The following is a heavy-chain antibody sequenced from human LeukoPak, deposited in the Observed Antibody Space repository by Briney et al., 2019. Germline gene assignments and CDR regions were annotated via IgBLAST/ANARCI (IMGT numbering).Heavy chain of an antibody. CDR2: IRYDGSNK. J-gene: IGHJ4*02. CDR3: AKEAQLVKFDY. CDR1: VLTFSSYR. Sequence: GGSLRLSCAASVLTFSSYRMHWVRQAPGKGLEWVAFIRYDGSNKYYADSVKGRFTISRDNAKNSLYLQMNSLTPEDTAFYYCAKEAQLVKFDYWGQGTLVTVSS. D-gene: IGHD6-13*01. V-gene: IGHV3-30*02.